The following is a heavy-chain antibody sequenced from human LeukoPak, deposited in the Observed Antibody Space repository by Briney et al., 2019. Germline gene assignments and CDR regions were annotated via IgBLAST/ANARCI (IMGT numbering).Heavy chain of an antibody. Sequence: SETLSLTCTVSGGSISSYYWSWIRQPPGKGLEWIGYIYYSGSTNYNPSLKSRVTISVDTSRNQFSLKLSSVTAADTAAYYCARGAATYYDFWSGYYRDYYYYYMDVWGKGTTVTVSS. V-gene: IGHV4-59*01. D-gene: IGHD3-3*01. CDR1: GGSISSYY. CDR2: IYYSGST. CDR3: ARGAATYYDFWSGYYRDYYYYYMDV. J-gene: IGHJ6*03.